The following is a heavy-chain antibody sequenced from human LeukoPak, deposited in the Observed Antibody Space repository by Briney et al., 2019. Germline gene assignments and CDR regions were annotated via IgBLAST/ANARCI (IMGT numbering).Heavy chain of an antibody. V-gene: IGHV3-48*03. D-gene: IGHD1-1*01. Sequence: GGSLRLSCAASGFTFSNYEMNWVRQAPGKGLERVSYISSSGSTIYYADSVKGRFTISRDNAKNSLYLQMNSLRAEDTAVYYCARALGYNLGDYFDYWGQGTLVTVSS. J-gene: IGHJ4*02. CDR2: ISSSGSTI. CDR1: GFTFSNYE. CDR3: ARALGYNLGDYFDY.